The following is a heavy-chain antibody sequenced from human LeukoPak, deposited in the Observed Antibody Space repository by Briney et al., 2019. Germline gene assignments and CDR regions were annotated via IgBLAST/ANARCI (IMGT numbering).Heavy chain of an antibody. D-gene: IGHD2-15*01. CDR1: GGTISSSSYY. CDR2: IYYSGST. V-gene: IGHV4-39*01. Sequence: SETLSLTCTVSGGTISSSSYYWGWIRQPPGKGLEWIGSIYYSGSTYYNPSLKSRVTISVDSSKNQFSLKLSSVTAADTAVYYCARLPSRVVVVAATTGAFDYWGQGTLVTVSS. CDR3: ARLPSRVVVVAATTGAFDY. J-gene: IGHJ4*02.